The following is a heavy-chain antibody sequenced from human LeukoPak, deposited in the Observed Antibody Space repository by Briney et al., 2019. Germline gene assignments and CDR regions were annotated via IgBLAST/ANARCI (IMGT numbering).Heavy chain of an antibody. CDR2: LSGSGYNT. CDR3: AKDPYGTRYFDY. V-gene: IGHV3-23*01. J-gene: IGHJ4*02. D-gene: IGHD2-2*01. CDR1: GFTFSSYA. Sequence: GGSLRLSCAGSGFTFSSYALSWVRQAPGKGLEWVSSLSGSGYNTYYADSVKGRFTISRDNSKNTVYLQMNSLRAEDTAVYYCAKDPYGTRYFDYWGQGTLVTVSS.